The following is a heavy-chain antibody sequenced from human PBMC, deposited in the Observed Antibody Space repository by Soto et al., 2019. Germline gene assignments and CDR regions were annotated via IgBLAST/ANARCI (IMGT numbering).Heavy chain of an antibody. CDR1: GGTFSTYA. CDR2: IIPLFGTA. J-gene: IGHJ4*02. Sequence: QVQLVQSGAEVKKPGSSVKVSCKASGGTFSTYAIDWVRQAPGQGLEWMGGIIPLFGTAKYAQNFQGRITITADESTNTAYMELRSLRSQDTAVYYCARGVHDDSSGYYYFYWGQGTLVTVST. CDR3: ARGVHDDSSGYYYFY. D-gene: IGHD3-22*01. V-gene: IGHV1-69*01.